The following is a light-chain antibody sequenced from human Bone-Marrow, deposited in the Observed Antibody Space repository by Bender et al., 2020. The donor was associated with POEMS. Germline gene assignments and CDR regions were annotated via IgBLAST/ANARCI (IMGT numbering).Light chain of an antibody. CDR1: AGPVTSGHW. CDR3: LVTYAGVGGV. V-gene: IGLV7-46*01. J-gene: IGLJ3*02. Sequence: QAVVTQEPSLTVSPGGTVTLTCGSNAGPVTSGHWPYWFQQKPGLAPRTLIYDTIKKHSWTPARFSGSLLGDKAALTLSSAQPEDEADYYCLVTYAGVGGVFGGGTKLTVL. CDR2: DTI.